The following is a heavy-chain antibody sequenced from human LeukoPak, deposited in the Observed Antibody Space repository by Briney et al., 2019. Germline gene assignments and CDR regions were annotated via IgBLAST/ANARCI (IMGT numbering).Heavy chain of an antibody. Sequence: ASVKVSCKASGYTFTSYGISWVRQAPGQGLEWMGRIIPILGIANYAQKFQGRVTITADKSTSTAYMELSSLRSGDTAVYYCARGEWLRFVPLRTTPLSGNDYWGQGTLVTVSS. V-gene: IGHV1-69*04. D-gene: IGHD5-12*01. J-gene: IGHJ4*02. CDR3: ARGEWLRFVPLRTTPLSGNDY. CDR2: IIPILGIA. CDR1: GYTFTSYG.